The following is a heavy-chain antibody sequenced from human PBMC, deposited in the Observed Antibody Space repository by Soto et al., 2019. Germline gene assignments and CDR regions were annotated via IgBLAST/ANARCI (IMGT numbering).Heavy chain of an antibody. V-gene: IGHV4-39*01. CDR3: ATLWGQD. J-gene: IGHJ4*02. D-gene: IGHD3-10*01. CDR2: IYYSGST. Sequence: QLQLQESGPGLVKPSETLSLTCTVSGGSISSSSYYWGWIRQPPGKGLEWIGRIYYSGSTYYNPSLKSRVTISVDPSKNQFSLKLSSVTAPDTAVYYCATLWGQDWGQGTLVTVSS. CDR1: GGSISSSSYY.